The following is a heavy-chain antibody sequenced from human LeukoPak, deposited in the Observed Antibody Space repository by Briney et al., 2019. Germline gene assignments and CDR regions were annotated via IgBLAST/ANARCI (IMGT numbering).Heavy chain of an antibody. Sequence: SETLSLTCTVSGGSISNYYWSWIRQPPGKGLEWIGYIYYSGRTRYNPSLKSPVTISVDTSKNQFSLKLSSVTAADTAVYYCARGPSNYDFWSGYDFDYWGQGTLVTVSS. D-gene: IGHD3-3*01. V-gene: IGHV4-59*12. CDR1: GGSISNYY. CDR2: IYYSGRT. CDR3: ARGPSNYDFWSGYDFDY. J-gene: IGHJ4*02.